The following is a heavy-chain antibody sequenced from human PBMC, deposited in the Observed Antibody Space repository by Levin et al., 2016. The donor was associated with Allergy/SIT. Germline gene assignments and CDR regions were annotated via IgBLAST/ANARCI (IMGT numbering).Heavy chain of an antibody. V-gene: IGHV3-23*01. Sequence: GGSLRLSCAASGFTFKNYDMNWVRQAPGKGLEWVSHISKSGSDTYYADSVKGRFTISRDNSKNTVLLQMNSLRVEDTAIYYCAKDQIWDQPHYFDSWGQGVLVTVSS. J-gene: IGHJ4*02. D-gene: IGHD1-26*01. CDR1: GFTFKNYD. CDR3: AKDQIWDQPHYFDS. CDR2: ISKSGSDT.